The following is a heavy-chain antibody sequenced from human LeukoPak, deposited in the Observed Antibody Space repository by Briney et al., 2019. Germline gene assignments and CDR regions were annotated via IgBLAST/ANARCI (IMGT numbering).Heavy chain of an antibody. CDR1: GGSISSSSYY. CDR2: IYYSGST. J-gene: IGHJ4*02. V-gene: IGHV4-39*01. Sequence: SETLSLTCTVSGGSISSSSYYWGWIRQPPGKGLEWIGSIYYSGSTYYNPSLKSRVTISVDTSKNQFSLKLSSVTAADTAVYYCARRSGYSGSWYSRRVEKPFDYWGQGTLVTVSS. CDR3: ARRSGYSGSWYSRRVEKPFDY. D-gene: IGHD6-13*01.